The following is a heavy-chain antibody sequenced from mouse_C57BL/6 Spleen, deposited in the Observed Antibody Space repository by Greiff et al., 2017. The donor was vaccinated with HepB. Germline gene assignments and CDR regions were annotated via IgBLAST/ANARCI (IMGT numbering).Heavy chain of an antibody. J-gene: IGHJ3*01. V-gene: IGHV14-3*01. CDR2: IDPANGNT. CDR3: ARASPFITTPSFAY. D-gene: IGHD1-1*01. CDR1: GFNIKNTY. Sequence: VQLQQSVAELVRPGASVKLSCTASGFNIKNTYMHWVKQRPEQGLEWIGRIDPANGNTKYAPKFQGKATITAEPSSNTAYLQLSILTSEDTAIYYCARASPFITTPSFAYWGQGTLVTVSA.